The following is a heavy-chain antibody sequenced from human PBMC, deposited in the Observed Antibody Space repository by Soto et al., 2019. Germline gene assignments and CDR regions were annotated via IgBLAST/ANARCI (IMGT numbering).Heavy chain of an antibody. CDR3: ARDPPLHDYGDYDHAFDI. CDR1: GFTFSDYY. V-gene: IGHV3-11*01. D-gene: IGHD4-17*01. J-gene: IGHJ3*02. CDR2: ISSSGSTI. Sequence: HGGSLRLSCAASGFTFSDYYMSWIRQAPVKGLEWVSYISSSGSTIYYADSVKGRFTISRDNAKNSLYLQMNSLRAEDTAVYYCARDPPLHDYGDYDHAFDIWGQGTMVTVSS.